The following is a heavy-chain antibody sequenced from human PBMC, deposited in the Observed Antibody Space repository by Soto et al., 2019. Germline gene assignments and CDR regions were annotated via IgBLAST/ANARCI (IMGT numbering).Heavy chain of an antibody. CDR3: ARDRGEPRATFDY. J-gene: IGHJ4*02. CDR2: ISAYNGNT. Sequence: VPVKGSCKAPGGPFTSYSICWVGHAPGQGLEWMGWISAYNGNTNYAQKLQGRVTMTTDTSTSTAYMELRSLRSDDTAVYYCARDRGEPRATFDYWGQGTLVTVSS. V-gene: IGHV1-18*01. D-gene: IGHD3-16*01. CDR1: GGPFTSYS.